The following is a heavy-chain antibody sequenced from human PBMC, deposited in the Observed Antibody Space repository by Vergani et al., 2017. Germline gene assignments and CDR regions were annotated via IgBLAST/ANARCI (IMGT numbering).Heavy chain of an antibody. V-gene: IGHV4-59*08. CDR3: ARRVMGAFDI. D-gene: IGHD3-16*01. J-gene: IGHJ3*02. CDR2: IYYSGST. CDR1: GGSISSYY. Sequence: QVQLQESGPGLVKPSETLSLTCTVSGGSISSYYWSWIRQPPGKGLEWIGYIYYSGSTNYNPSLKSRVTISVDTSKNQFSLKVSSVTAAETAVYYCARRVMGAFDIWGQGTMVTVSS.